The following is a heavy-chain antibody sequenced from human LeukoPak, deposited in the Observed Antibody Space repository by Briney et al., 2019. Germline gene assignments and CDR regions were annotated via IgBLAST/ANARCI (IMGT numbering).Heavy chain of an antibody. D-gene: IGHD3-22*01. Sequence: PSETLSLTCTVSGYSISTGYYWDWIRQPPGKGLEWIGTFYHGGSTYYNPSLKSRVTISVDTSKNQFSLNLTSVTAADTAVYYCARDLTNTYYYDSSGYFDYWGQGTLVTVSS. J-gene: IGHJ4*02. CDR3: ARDLTNTYYYDSSGYFDY. CDR2: FYHGGST. V-gene: IGHV4-38-2*02. CDR1: GYSISTGYY.